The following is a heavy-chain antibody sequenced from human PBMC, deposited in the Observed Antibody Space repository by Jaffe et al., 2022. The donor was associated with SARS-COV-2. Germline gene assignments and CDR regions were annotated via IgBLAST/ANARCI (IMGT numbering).Heavy chain of an antibody. CDR1: GGSITSGDYS. D-gene: IGHD2-2*01. J-gene: IGHJ6*02. CDR2: IYRSGAT. Sequence: QLQLQESGSGLVKPSQTLSLTCTVSGGSITSGDYSWSWIRQSPGKGLEWMGYIYRSGATYSNPSLSSRVTISVDKSKNQFSLKLDSLTAADTAVYYCARGGGYCSSTNCPDGNYYYYYALDVWGQGTTVTVSS. CDR3: ARGGGYCSSTNCPDGNYYYYYALDV. V-gene: IGHV4-30-2*06.